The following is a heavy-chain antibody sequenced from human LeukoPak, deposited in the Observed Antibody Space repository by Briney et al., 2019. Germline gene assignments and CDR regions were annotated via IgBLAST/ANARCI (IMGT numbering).Heavy chain of an antibody. Sequence: SETLSLXCTVSGYSISSGYYWGLIRQPPGKGLEWIGSIYHSGSTYYNPSLKSRVTISVDTSKNQFSLKLSSVTAADTAVYYCAGYGDWYYFDYWGQGTLVTVSS. J-gene: IGHJ4*02. CDR3: AGYGDWYYFDY. D-gene: IGHD4-17*01. CDR2: IYHSGST. V-gene: IGHV4-38-2*02. CDR1: GYSISSGYY.